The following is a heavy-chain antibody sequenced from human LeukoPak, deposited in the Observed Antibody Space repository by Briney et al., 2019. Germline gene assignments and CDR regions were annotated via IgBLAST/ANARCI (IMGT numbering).Heavy chain of an antibody. CDR3: ARGRGWFGESTFDP. D-gene: IGHD3-10*01. Sequence: SETLSLTCAVYGGSFSGYYWSWIRQRPGKGLEWIGEINHSGSTNYNPSLKSRVTISVDTSKNQFSLKLSSVTAADTAVYYCARGRGWFGESTFDPWGQGTLVTVSS. J-gene: IGHJ5*02. V-gene: IGHV4-34*01. CDR1: GGSFSGYY. CDR2: INHSGST.